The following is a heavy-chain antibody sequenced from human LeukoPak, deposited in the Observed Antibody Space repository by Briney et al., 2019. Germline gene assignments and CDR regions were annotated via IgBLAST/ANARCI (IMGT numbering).Heavy chain of an antibody. J-gene: IGHJ4*02. D-gene: IGHD4-23*01. CDR1: GFTFSSYG. CDR3: ARHDYGGNSGDY. CDR2: IGTSSSTI. Sequence: PGGSLRLSCAASGFTFSSYGMNGVRQAPGKGLEWVSYIGTSSSTIYYADSVKGRFTISRDNAKNSLYLQMNSLRDEDTAVYYCARHDYGGNSGDYWGQGTLVTVSS. V-gene: IGHV3-48*02.